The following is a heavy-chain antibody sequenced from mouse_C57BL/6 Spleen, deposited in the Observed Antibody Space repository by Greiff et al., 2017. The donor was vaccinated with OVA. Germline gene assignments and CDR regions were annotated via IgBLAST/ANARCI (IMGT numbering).Heavy chain of an antibody. CDR3: ARRGVYHLWYFDV. CDR2: IDPSDSYT. CDR1: GYTFTSYW. V-gene: IGHV1-69*01. Sequence: QVQLQQSGAELVMPGASVKLSCKASGYTFTSYWMHWVKQRPGQGLEWIGEIDPSDSYTNYNQKFKGKSTLTVDKSSSTAYMQLSSLTSEDSAVYYCARRGVYHLWYFDVWGTGTTVTVSS. J-gene: IGHJ1*03. D-gene: IGHD5-1-1*01.